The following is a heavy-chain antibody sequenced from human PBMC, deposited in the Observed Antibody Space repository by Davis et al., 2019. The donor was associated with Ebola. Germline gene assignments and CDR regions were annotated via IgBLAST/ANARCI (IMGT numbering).Heavy chain of an antibody. V-gene: IGHV3-33*01. J-gene: IGHJ4*02. Sequence: GESLKISCAASGFTFSSYGMHWVRQAPGKGLEWVAVIWYDGSNKYYADSVKGRFTISRDNSKNTLYLQMNSLRAEDTAVYYCASLPGSSSLGVDYWGQGTLVTVSS. CDR1: GFTFSSYG. CDR2: IWYDGSNK. D-gene: IGHD6-6*01. CDR3: ASLPGSSSLGVDY.